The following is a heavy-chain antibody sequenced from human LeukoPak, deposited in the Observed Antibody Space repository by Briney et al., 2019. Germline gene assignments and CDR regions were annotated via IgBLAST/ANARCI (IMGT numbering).Heavy chain of an antibody. J-gene: IGHJ4*02. CDR1: GYTLTELS. Sequence: ASVKVSCKVSGYTLTELSMHWVRQAPGKGLEWMGGFDPEDGETIYAQKFQGRVTMTEDTSTDTAYMELSSLRSEDTAVYYCATDLLAVAGKGNWGQGTLVTVSS. D-gene: IGHD6-19*01. CDR2: FDPEDGET. CDR3: ATDLLAVAGKGN. V-gene: IGHV1-24*01.